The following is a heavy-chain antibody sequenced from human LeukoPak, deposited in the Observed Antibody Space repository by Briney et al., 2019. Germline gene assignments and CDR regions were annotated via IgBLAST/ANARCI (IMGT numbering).Heavy chain of an antibody. Sequence: PGGSLRLSCAASGFTFSSYGMHWVRQAPGKGLEWVAVIWYDGSNKYYADSVKGRFTISRDNSKNTLYLQMNSLRAEDTAVYYCARDFTMDRMGHWGQGTLVTVSS. CDR3: ARDFTMDRMGH. V-gene: IGHV3-33*01. CDR2: IWYDGSNK. D-gene: IGHD3-10*01. CDR1: GFTFSSYG. J-gene: IGHJ1*01.